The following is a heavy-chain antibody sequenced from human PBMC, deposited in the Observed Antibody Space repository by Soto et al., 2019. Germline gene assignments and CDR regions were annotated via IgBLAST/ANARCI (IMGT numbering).Heavy chain of an antibody. CDR2: IHSDANT. CDR1: GFNLSSNS. CDR3: ARHVWLES. V-gene: IGHV3-53*01. Sequence: GGSLRLSCAASGFNLSSNSMNWVRQAPGKGQEWLSLIHSDANTKYADSVKGRFTISRDSSENTVYLQMHSLRAEDTAVYYCARHVWLESWGQGTLVTVYS. J-gene: IGHJ5*01.